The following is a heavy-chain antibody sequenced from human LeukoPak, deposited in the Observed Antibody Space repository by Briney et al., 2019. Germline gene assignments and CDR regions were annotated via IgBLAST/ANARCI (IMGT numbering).Heavy chain of an antibody. V-gene: IGHV4-34*01. CDR3: ARTRAYSSSWYDY. D-gene: IGHD6-13*01. CDR2: INHSGST. CDR1: GGSISSYY. Sequence: SETLSLTCTVSGGSISSYYWSWIRQPPGKGLEWIGEINHSGSTNYNPSLKSRVTISVDTSKNQFSLKLSSVTAADTAVNYCARTRAYSSSWYDYWGQGTLVTVSS. J-gene: IGHJ4*02.